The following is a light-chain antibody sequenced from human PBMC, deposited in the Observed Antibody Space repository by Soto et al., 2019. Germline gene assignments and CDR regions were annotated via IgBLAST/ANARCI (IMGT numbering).Light chain of an antibody. V-gene: IGLV2-11*01. CDR1: SSDVGGYNY. CDR2: DVS. J-gene: IGLJ2*01. Sequence: QSALTQPRSVSGSPGQSVTIFCTGTSSDVGGYNYVSWYQQHPGKAPKLMIYDVSKRPSGVPDRFSGSKSGNTASLTISGLQAEDEADYYCCSYAGSYPHVVFGGGTKVTVL. CDR3: CSYAGSYPHVV.